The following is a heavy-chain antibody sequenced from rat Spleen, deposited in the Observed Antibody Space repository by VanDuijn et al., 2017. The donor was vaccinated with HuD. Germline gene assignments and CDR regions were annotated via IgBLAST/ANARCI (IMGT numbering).Heavy chain of an antibody. CDR1: GFSLTSYN. Sequence: QVQLKESGPGLVQPSQTLSLTCTVAGFSLTSYNVHWVRQPPGKGLEWMGVIWNSGRTTYNSLFKSRLSFSRDTSKSQVFLKMNSLQTEDTAMYFCASPNTEDYWGQGVMVTVSS. J-gene: IGHJ2*01. CDR2: IWNSGRT. V-gene: IGHV2-41*01. CDR3: ASPNTEDY. D-gene: IGHD1-11*01.